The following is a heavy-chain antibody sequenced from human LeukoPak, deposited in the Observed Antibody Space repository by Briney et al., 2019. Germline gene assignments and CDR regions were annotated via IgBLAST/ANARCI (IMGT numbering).Heavy chain of an antibody. J-gene: IGHJ4*02. V-gene: IGHV1-2*02. CDR3: ARDRGEAAAGTTDY. CDR1: GYTFTGYY. CDR2: INPNSGGT. D-gene: IGHD6-13*01. Sequence: ASVKVSCKASGYTFTGYYMHWVQQAPGQGLEWMGWINPNSGGTNYAQKFQGRVTMTRDTAISTAYMELSRLRSDDTAVYYCARDRGEAAAGTTDYWGQGTLVTVSS.